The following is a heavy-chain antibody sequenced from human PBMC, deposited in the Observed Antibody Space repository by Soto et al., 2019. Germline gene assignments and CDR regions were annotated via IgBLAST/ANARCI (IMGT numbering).Heavy chain of an antibody. CDR2: VLSSGGT. D-gene: IGHD2-8*01. J-gene: IGHJ4*02. CDR1: GASFGSPAFF. V-gene: IGHV4-39*01. Sequence: PGETLTLTCTVSGASFGSPAFFWGCIRPPQGEGPEWIASVLSSGGTYYSASLKSRPTISLDTPANKFYLKLTWVNAADTASYYCARLIDGATGRSDSDNWGPGTLVTVSS. CDR3: ARLIDGATGRSDSDN.